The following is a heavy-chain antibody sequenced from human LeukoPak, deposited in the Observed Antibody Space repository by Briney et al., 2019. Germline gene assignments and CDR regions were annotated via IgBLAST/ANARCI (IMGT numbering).Heavy chain of an antibody. V-gene: IGHV5-51*01. CDR2: IYPGDSDT. D-gene: IGHD3-10*01. Sequence: GESLKISCKGSGYSFTSYWIGWVRQMPGKGLEWMGIIYPGDSDTRYSPSFQGQVTISADKSISTAYLQWSSLKASDTATYYCARHSMVRGDLSKYYYMDVWGKGTTVTISS. CDR3: ARHSMVRGDLSKYYYMDV. J-gene: IGHJ6*03. CDR1: GYSFTSYW.